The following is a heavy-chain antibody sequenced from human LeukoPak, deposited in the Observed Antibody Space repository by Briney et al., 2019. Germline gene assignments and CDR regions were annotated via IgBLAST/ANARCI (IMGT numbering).Heavy chain of an antibody. CDR2: IKSDGSST. V-gene: IGHV3-74*01. J-gene: IGHJ4*02. CDR3: ARGGDTSNWYPGYFDY. CDR1: GFTFSNYW. Sequence: PGGSLRLSCAASGFTFSNYWMHWVRQAPGKGPVWVSRIKSDGSSTRFADSVQGRFTISRDNGKNTVYLQMNSLRAEDTAEYYCARGGDTSNWYPGYFDYWGQGALVTVSS. D-gene: IGHD6-13*01.